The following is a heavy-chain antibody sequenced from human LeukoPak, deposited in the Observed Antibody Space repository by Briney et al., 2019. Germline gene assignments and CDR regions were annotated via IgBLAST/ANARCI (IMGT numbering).Heavy chain of an antibody. Sequence: SQTLSLTCAVSGGSISSGGYSWSWIRQPPGKGLEWIGYIYHSGSTYYNPSLKSRVTISVDRSKNQFSLKLSSVTAADTAVYYCARGSGYSGYDLYYFDYWGQGTLVTVSS. CDR2: IYHSGST. J-gene: IGHJ4*02. V-gene: IGHV4-30-2*01. CDR1: GGSISSGGYS. CDR3: ARGSGYSGYDLYYFDY. D-gene: IGHD5-12*01.